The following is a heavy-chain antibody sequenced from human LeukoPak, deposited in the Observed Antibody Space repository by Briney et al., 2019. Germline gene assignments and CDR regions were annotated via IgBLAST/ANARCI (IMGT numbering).Heavy chain of an antibody. CDR3: ARRYYDILTGYPKEDY. Sequence: ASVKVSCRASGYIFTGYYMHWVRQAPGQGLEWMGWISAYNGNTNYAQKLQGRVTMTTDTSTSTAYMELRSLRSDDTAVYYCARRYYDILTGYPKEDYWGQGTLVTVSS. J-gene: IGHJ4*02. V-gene: IGHV1-18*04. CDR1: GYIFTGYY. CDR2: ISAYNGNT. D-gene: IGHD3-9*01.